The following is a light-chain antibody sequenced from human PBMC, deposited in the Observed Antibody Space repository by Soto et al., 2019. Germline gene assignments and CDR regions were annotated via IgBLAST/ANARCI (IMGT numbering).Light chain of an antibody. J-gene: IGKJ5*01. Sequence: EIVLTQSPATLSLSPGERARVSFRASQSVSSYLAWYQQKPGQAPRLLIYDASNRATGIPARFSGSGSGTDFTLTISSLEPEDFAVYYCQQRSNWPPTFGQGTRLEIK. CDR1: QSVSSY. CDR3: QQRSNWPPT. V-gene: IGKV3-11*01. CDR2: DAS.